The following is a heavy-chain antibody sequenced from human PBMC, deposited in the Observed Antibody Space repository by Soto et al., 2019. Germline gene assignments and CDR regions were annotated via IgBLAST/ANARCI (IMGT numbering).Heavy chain of an antibody. V-gene: IGHV4-30-4*01. CDR3: ARVPSPFDYYYAMDV. J-gene: IGHJ6*02. Sequence: PSETLSLTCTVSADSISSGNKYWSWIRQPPGKGLEWIGYIFSSGTTYYNPSLKSRLTMSLDTSQNQFSLKLNSLTDADTAVYFCARVPSPFDYYYAMDVWGQGTTVAVSS. D-gene: IGHD3-16*01. CDR2: IFSSGTT. CDR1: ADSISSGNKY.